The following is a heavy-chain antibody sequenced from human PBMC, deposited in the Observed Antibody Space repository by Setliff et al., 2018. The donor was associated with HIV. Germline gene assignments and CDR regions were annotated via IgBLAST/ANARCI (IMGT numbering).Heavy chain of an antibody. Sequence: GGSLRLSCAASGFTFNTYAVTWVRQAPGKGLEWVSSISSSSSYIYYADSVKGRFTISRDNAKNSLYLQMNSLRAEDTAVYYCARRDCSGGSCYMGYWGQGTLVTVSS. D-gene: IGHD2-15*01. CDR3: ARRDCSGGSCYMGY. V-gene: IGHV3-21*01. CDR1: GFTFNTYA. CDR2: ISSSSSYI. J-gene: IGHJ4*02.